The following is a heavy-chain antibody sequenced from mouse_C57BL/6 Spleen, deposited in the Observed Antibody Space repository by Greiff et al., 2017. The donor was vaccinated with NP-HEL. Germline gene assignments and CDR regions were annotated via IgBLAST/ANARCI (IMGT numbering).Heavy chain of an antibody. CDR2: IDPSDSET. Sequence: QVQLQQPGAELVRPGSSVKLSCKASGYTFTSYWMHWVKQRPIQGLEWIGNIDPSDSETHYNQKFKDKATLTVDESSSTAYMQLSSLTSEDSAVYYCARSGYGSSFDYWGQGTTLTVSS. CDR1: GYTFTSYW. J-gene: IGHJ2*01. D-gene: IGHD1-1*01. CDR3: ARSGYGSSFDY. V-gene: IGHV1-52*01.